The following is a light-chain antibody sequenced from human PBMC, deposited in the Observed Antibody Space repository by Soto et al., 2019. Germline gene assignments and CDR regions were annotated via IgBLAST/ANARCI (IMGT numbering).Light chain of an antibody. CDR2: GAS. CDR1: PAIASF. Sequence: IQLTQSPSSLSASVGDRVTITCRASPAIASFLAWYQQKPGTAPKRLIYGASTLQSGVPSRFSGSRSGTDYTLTIASLQPEDFTTYDCQQLNGSPWTFGQGTKVEIK. CDR3: QQLNGSPWT. V-gene: IGKV1-9*01. J-gene: IGKJ1*01.